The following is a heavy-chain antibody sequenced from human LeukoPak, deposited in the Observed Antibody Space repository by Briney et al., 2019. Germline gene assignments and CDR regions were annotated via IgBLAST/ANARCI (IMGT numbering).Heavy chain of an antibody. V-gene: IGHV3-7*01. CDR1: GFTFSSYW. Sequence: GGSLRLSCAASGFTFSSYWMSWVRQAPGKGLDWVANIKQDGSEKYYVDSVKGRFTISRDNAKNSLYLQMNSLRAEDTAVYYCARVQGYYYASGSSYYFDYWGQGTLVTVSS. CDR2: IKQDGSEK. J-gene: IGHJ4*02. CDR3: ARVQGYYYASGSSYYFDY. D-gene: IGHD3-10*01.